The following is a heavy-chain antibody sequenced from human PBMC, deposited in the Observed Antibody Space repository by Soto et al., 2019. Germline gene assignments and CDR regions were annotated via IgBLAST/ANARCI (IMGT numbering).Heavy chain of an antibody. CDR2: INAGNGET. CDR1: GYSFSRYI. Sequence: QAQLVQSGAEMRKRGASVKIACKASGYSFSRYIIHWVRQAPGHSLEWMGWINAGNGETKYSQPWQGRLTITRDTSANTAYIELSRLRSDDTAVYYCANDLLTGFLADYTTYYSVDVWGQGTTVTV. D-gene: IGHD3-9*01. V-gene: IGHV1-3*01. J-gene: IGHJ6*02. CDR3: ANDLLTGFLADYTTYYSVDV.